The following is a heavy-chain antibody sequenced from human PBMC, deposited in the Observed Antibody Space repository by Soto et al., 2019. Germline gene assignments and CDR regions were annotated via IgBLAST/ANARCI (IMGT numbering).Heavy chain of an antibody. V-gene: IGHV3-53*01. Sequence: EVQLVESGGGLIQPGGSLRLSCAASGFTVSSNYMSWVRQAPGKGLEWVSVIYSGGSTYYADPVNGRFTISSDNSKNTLYLQTNSLRVEDTAVYYCARLPTMFVVVTTYNGMDVWGQGTTVTVSS. J-gene: IGHJ6*02. CDR2: IYSGGST. D-gene: IGHD3-3*01. CDR3: ARLPTMFVVVTTYNGMDV. CDR1: GFTVSSNY.